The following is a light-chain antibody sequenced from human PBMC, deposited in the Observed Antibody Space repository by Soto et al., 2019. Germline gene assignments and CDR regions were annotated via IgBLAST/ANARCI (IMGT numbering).Light chain of an antibody. V-gene: IGLV2-14*01. Sequence: QSVLTQPASVSGSPGQAITISCTGTSSDVGGYTYVSWYQQHPGKAPKFIIYDVSNRPSGVSNRFSGSKSGKTASLTISGLQAEYEADYYCSSYTTSNTRQIVFGTGTKVTV. CDR2: DVS. J-gene: IGLJ1*01. CDR3: SSYTTSNTRQIV. CDR1: SSDVGGYTY.